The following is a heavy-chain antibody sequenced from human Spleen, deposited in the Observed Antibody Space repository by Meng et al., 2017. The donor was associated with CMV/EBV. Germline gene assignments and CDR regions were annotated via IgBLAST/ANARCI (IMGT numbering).Heavy chain of an antibody. V-gene: IGHV3-7*01. D-gene: IGHD6-13*01. CDR2: IKQDGSEK. CDR3: ARDLWAAAGHFDAASDY. J-gene: IGHJ4*02. CDR1: GFTFSSYW. Sequence: GGSLRLSCAASGFTFSSYWMSWVRQAPGKGLEWVANIKQDGSEKYYVDSVKGRFTISRDNAKNSLYLQMNSLRAEDTAVYYCARDLWAAAGHFDAASDYWGQGTLVTVSS.